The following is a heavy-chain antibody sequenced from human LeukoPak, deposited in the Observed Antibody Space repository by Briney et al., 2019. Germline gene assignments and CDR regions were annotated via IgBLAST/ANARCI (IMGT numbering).Heavy chain of an antibody. CDR3: ARVTAVAGKGDY. V-gene: IGHV1-69*05. CDR1: GGTFSSYA. D-gene: IGHD6-19*01. J-gene: IGHJ4*02. Sequence: SVKVSCKASGGTFSSYAISWVRQAPGQGLEWMGGIIPIFGTANYAQKFQGRVTITTDESTSTAYMELSSLRSEDTAVYYCARVTAVAGKGDYWGQGTLVTVSS. CDR2: IIPIFGTA.